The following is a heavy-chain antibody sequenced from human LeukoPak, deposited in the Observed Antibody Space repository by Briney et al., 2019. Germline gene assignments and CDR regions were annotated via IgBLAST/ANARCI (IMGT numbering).Heavy chain of an antibody. CDR3: AIGKIWSPVYLSH. V-gene: IGHV4-59*13. CDR2: IYSSGTT. J-gene: IGHJ4*02. D-gene: IGHD3-10*01. CDR1: GGSISSYY. Sequence: SETLSHTCIVSGGSISSYYWSWIRQPPGKGLEWIGNIYSSGTTNYNPCLKSRVTISMDTSKNQFSLKLSSVTAADTAVYYCAIGKIWSPVYLSHWGQGTLVTVSS.